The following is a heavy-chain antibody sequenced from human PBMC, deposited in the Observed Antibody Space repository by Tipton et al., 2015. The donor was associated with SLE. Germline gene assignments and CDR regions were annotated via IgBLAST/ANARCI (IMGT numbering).Heavy chain of an antibody. CDR1: GASISSSSHY. CDR3: ARGNILTGYYFDAFDF. D-gene: IGHD3-9*01. J-gene: IGHJ3*01. Sequence: GASISSSSHYWGWIRQPPGKGLEWIGSLSYSGTTHYSPSLKSRVTMSVDTSKNHFSLKVNSVTAADTAVFYCARGNILTGYYFDAFDFWGQGTMVTVSS. CDR2: LSYSGTT. V-gene: IGHV4-39*07.